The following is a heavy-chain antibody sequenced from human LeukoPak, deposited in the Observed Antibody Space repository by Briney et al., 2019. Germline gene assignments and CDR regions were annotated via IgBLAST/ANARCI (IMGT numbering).Heavy chain of an antibody. Sequence: GGSLRLSCAASGFTFSTYAMHWVRQAPGKGLEWVIIISFDAKNIYYADSVKGRFTISRDNSKSTLYLQMNSLRTEDTAVYYCARRDSSTSSESRDYALDIWGQGTMVTVSS. CDR1: GFTFSTYA. CDR3: ARRDSSTSSESRDYALDI. D-gene: IGHD3-22*01. CDR2: ISFDAKNI. J-gene: IGHJ3*02. V-gene: IGHV3-30*04.